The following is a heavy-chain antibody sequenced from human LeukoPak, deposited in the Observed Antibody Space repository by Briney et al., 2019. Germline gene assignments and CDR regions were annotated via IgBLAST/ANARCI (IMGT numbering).Heavy chain of an antibody. J-gene: IGHJ4*02. D-gene: IGHD6-25*01. CDR2: ISSSSSYI. CDR1: GFTFSSYS. Sequence: GGSLRLSXAASGFTFSSYSMNWVRQAPGKGLEWVSSISSSSSYIYYADSVKGRFTISRDNAKNSLYLQMNSLRAEDTAVYYCARGRAATWRPTPVDYWGQGTLVTVSS. CDR3: ARGRAATWRPTPVDY. V-gene: IGHV3-21*01.